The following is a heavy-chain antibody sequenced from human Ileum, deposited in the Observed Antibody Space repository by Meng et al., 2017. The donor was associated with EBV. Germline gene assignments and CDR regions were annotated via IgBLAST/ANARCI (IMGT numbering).Heavy chain of an antibody. CDR2: IYYSGST. V-gene: IGHV4-59*08. CDR3: ARGGWSLDY. CDR1: GGYISSYY. D-gene: IGHD2-15*01. Sequence: QVQRQESGPGLVKPSETLSLTCTVSGGYISSYYWSWIRQPPGKGLEWIGYIYYSGSTNYNPSLKSRVTISVDTSKNQFSLNLSSVTAADTAVYYCARGGWSLDYWGQGTLVTVSS. J-gene: IGHJ4*02.